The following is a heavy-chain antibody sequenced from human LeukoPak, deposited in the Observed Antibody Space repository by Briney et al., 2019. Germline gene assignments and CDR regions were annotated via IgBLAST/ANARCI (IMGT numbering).Heavy chain of an antibody. V-gene: IGHV3-53*01. D-gene: IGHD2-8*01. CDR3: AKGHCTNGICWLD. CDR2: IYSAGST. CDR1: GFTVSSTY. J-gene: IGHJ4*02. Sequence: PGGSLRPSCAASGFTVSSTYMSWVRQAPGKGLEWVSIIYSAGSTYYADSVKGRFTISRDNSKNTLYLQMNSLRAEDTAVYYCAKGHCTNGICWLDWGQGTLVTVSS.